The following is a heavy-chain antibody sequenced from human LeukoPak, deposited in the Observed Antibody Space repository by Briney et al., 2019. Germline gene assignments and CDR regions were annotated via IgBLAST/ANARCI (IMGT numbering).Heavy chain of an antibody. V-gene: IGHV3-48*01. CDR2: ISSSSSTI. Sequence: GGSLRLSCAASGFTFSSYEMNWVRQAPGKGLEWVSYISSSSSTIYYADSVKGRFTISRDNAKNSLYLQMNSLRAEDTAVYYCARDGYSGYEGYYYYMDVWGKGTTVTVSS. J-gene: IGHJ6*03. D-gene: IGHD5-12*01. CDR3: ARDGYSGYEGYYYYMDV. CDR1: GFTFSSYE.